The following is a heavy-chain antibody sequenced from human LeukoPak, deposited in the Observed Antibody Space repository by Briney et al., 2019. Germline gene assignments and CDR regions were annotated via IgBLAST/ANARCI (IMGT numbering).Heavy chain of an antibody. CDR2: INHSGST. J-gene: IGHJ4*02. CDR1: GGSFSGYY. D-gene: IGHD3-3*01. V-gene: IGHV4-34*01. Sequence: SETLSLTCAVYGGSFSGYYWSWIRQPPGKGLEWIGEINHSGSTNYNPSLKSRVTISVDTSKNQFSLKLSSVTAADTAVYYCARGGVAAFDYWGQGTLVTVSS. CDR3: ARGGVAAFDY.